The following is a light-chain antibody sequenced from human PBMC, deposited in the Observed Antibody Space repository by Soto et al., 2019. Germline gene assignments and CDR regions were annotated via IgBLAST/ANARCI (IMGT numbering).Light chain of an antibody. CDR1: SSDVGGYDY. CDR2: DVN. V-gene: IGLV2-11*01. J-gene: IGLJ2*01. Sequence: QSALTQPRSVSGSPGQSVTISCTGTSSDVGGYDYVSWYQQHPGKAPKLMIYDVNKRPSGVPDRFSVSKSGNTASLTISGLQADDESDYYCCSYAGSYSWVFGGGTQLTVL. CDR3: CSYAGSYSWV.